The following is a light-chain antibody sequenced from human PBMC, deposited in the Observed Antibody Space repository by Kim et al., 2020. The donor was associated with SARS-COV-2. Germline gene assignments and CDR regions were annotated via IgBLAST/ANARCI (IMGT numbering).Light chain of an antibody. V-gene: IGLV3-19*01. Sequence: SSELTQDPAVSVALGQTVRITCQGDSLRTYYASWYQQKPGQAPILVIYGNNNRPSGIPDRFSGSSSGNTASLTVTGAQAVDEADYYCKSRVNSGDHVVFGGGTQLTVL. CDR2: GNN. CDR3: KSRVNSGDHVV. J-gene: IGLJ2*01. CDR1: SLRTYY.